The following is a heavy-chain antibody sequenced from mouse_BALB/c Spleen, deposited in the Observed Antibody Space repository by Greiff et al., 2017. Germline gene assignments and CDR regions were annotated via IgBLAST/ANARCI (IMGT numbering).Heavy chain of an antibody. CDR3: ARWYGSSYDYAMDY. CDR2: INSNGGST. J-gene: IGHJ4*01. V-gene: IGHV5-6-2*01. Sequence: EVTLVESGGGLVKLGGSLKLSCAASGFTFSSYYMSWVRQTPETRLELVAAINSNGGSTYYPDTVKGRFTISMDNAKNTLYLQMSSLKSEDTALYYCARWYGSSYDYAMDYWGQGTSGTVYS. D-gene: IGHD1-1*01. CDR1: GFTFSSYY.